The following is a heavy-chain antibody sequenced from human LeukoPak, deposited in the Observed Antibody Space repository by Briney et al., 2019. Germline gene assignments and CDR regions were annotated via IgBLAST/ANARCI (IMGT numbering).Heavy chain of an antibody. CDR1: GGSINSYY. Sequence: PSETLSLTCILSGGSINSYYWSWIRQPAGKGMEWIGRFYASGTTYYNPALNSRAAVSIDTSKSHFSLKLTSVTAADTAVYYCARSASSGFDIWGQGTMVTAS. V-gene: IGHV4-4*07. CDR2: FYASGTT. J-gene: IGHJ3*02. D-gene: IGHD5-12*01. CDR3: ARSASSGFDI.